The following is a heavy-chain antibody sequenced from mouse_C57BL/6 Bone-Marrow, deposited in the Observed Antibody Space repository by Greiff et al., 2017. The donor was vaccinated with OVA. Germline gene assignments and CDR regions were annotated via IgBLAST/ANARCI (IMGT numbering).Heavy chain of an antibody. CDR1: GFTFSDYG. CDR2: ISSGSSTI. J-gene: IGHJ1*03. Sequence: EVNLVESGGGLVKPGGSLKLSCAASGFTFSDYGMHWVRQAPEKGLEWVAYISSGSSTIYYADTEKGRFTISRDNAKNTLFLQMTSLRSEDTAMYYCARNYSPWYFDVWGTGTTVTVSS. CDR3: ARNYSPWYFDV. D-gene: IGHD2-12*01. V-gene: IGHV5-17*01.